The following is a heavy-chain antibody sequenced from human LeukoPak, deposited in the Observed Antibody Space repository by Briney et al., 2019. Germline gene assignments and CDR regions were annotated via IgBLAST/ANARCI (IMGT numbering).Heavy chain of an antibody. CDR3: ARDSAIRRITMIHDY. J-gene: IGHJ4*02. D-gene: IGHD3-22*01. CDR1: GYTFTGYY. CDR2: INPNSGGT. Sequence: GASVRVSCKASGYTFTGYYMHWVRQAPGQGLEWMGWINPNSGGTNYAQTFQGRVTMTRDTSISTAYMELSGLRSDDTAVYYCARDSAIRRITMIHDYWGQGTLVTVSS. V-gene: IGHV1-2*02.